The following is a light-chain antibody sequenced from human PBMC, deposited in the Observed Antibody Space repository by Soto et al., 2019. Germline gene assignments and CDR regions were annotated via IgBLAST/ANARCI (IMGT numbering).Light chain of an antibody. J-gene: IGKJ1*01. Sequence: DMQLTQCRSLLSASVGVRVTITGRASQGISSYLAWYQKKPGTAPTVLIYHASTLQSGVPSRFSCSGSGTEFTLTISSLQPEYLATDYCQQYNSYSFGQGTQVDIK. V-gene: IGKV1-9*01. CDR3: QQYNSYS. CDR1: QGISSY. CDR2: HAS.